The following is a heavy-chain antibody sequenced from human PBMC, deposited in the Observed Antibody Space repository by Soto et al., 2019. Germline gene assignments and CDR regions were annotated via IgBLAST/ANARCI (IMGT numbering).Heavy chain of an antibody. D-gene: IGHD3-3*01. V-gene: IGHV3-23*01. CDR1: GFTFSGYA. CDR2: ISGSGGST. CDR3: AKATYYDFWSGSGPFDY. Sequence: VGSLRLYSAASGFTFSGYAMSWVRQAPGRWLECVSAISGSGGSTFYADSVKGQFTISRDNSKDTMYLQMHSLRAEDTAVYYCAKATYYDFWSGSGPFDYWGLGALVTVSS. J-gene: IGHJ4*02.